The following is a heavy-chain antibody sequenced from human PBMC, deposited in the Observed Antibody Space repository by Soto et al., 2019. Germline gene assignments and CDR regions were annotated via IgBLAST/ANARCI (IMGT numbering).Heavy chain of an antibody. CDR3: AGARVYGYRPLYYDSRGSNYFDY. CDR1: GGSISSYY. V-gene: IGHV4-59*01. CDR2: IYYSGST. J-gene: IGHJ4*02. Sequence: SETLSLTCTVSGGSISSYYWSWIRQPPGKGLEWIGYIYYSGSTNYNPSLKSRVTISVATSNNQCSLKLSSVTAADTAVYYCAGARVYGYRPLYYDSRGSNYFDYWGQGTLVTVSS. D-gene: IGHD3-22*01.